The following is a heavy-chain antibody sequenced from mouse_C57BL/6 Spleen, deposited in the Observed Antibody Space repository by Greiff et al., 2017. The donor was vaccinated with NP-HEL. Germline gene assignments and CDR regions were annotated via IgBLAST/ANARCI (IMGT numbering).Heavy chain of an antibody. CDR1: GFTFSSYA. CDR2: ISDGGNYT. CDR3: YRGGLLCAYDAMDY. J-gene: IGHJ4*01. D-gene: IGHD2-3*01. Sequence: EVKVVESGGGLVKPGGSLKLSCAASGFTFSSYAMSWVRQTPEKRLEWVATISDGGNYTYYPDNVKGRFTISRDNAKNNLYLQRSHLKSEDTAMYDWYRGGLLCAYDAMDYWGQGTSLTVSS. V-gene: IGHV5-4*03.